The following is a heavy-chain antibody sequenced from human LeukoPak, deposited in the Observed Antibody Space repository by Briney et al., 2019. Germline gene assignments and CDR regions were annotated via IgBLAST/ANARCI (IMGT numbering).Heavy chain of an antibody. CDR3: ARGNIPGAGRFDP. CDR2: IKQDATEK. Sequence: GGSLRLSCAASGFTFSSFWVSWVRQAPGKGLEWVASIKQDATEKFYVDSVKGRFTISRDNAKTSVYLEMNSLRVEDTAVYYCARGNIPGAGRFDPWGQGTLVTVSS. V-gene: IGHV3-7*01. D-gene: IGHD6-13*01. J-gene: IGHJ5*02. CDR1: GFTFSSFW.